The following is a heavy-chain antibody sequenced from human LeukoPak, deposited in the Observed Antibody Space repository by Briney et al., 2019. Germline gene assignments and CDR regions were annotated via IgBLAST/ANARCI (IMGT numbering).Heavy chain of an antibody. Sequence: PGGSPRLSCAVSGFTVSNYWMSWGRQAPGKGLEWVANIKKDGSEKYYVDSVKGRFTISRDNAKNSLYLQMNRLRDEDTAVYYCAAGAYWGQGTQVTVSS. J-gene: IGHJ4*02. CDR2: IKKDGSEK. D-gene: IGHD3-10*01. CDR1: GFTVSNYW. V-gene: IGHV3-7*01. CDR3: AAGAY.